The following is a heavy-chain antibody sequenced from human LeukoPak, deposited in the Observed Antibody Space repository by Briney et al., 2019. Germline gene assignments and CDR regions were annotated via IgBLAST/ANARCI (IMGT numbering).Heavy chain of an antibody. J-gene: IGHJ4*02. CDR2: IKQDGSEK. CDR1: GFTFSSYW. D-gene: IGHD1-26*01. Sequence: PGGSLRLSCAASGFTFSSYWMSWVRQAPGKGLEWVANIKQDGSEKYYVDSVKGRFTISRDNAKNSLYLQMNSLRAEDTAVYYCARSGGGGSYYMEVYYFDYWGQGTLVTVSS. CDR3: ARSGGGGSYYMEVYYFDY. V-gene: IGHV3-7*01.